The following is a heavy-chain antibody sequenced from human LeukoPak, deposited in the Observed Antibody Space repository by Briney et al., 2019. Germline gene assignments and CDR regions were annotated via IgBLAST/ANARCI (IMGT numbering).Heavy chain of an antibody. Sequence: ASVKVSCKASGYTFTTYNINWVRQAPGQGLEWMGWISGYNGNTNYAQKLQGRVTMTTDTSTSTAYMELRSLKSDDTAVYYCASLKNYYDSSGYLVTDAFDVWGQGTMVTVSS. CDR1: GYTFTTYN. CDR3: ASLKNYYDSSGYLVTDAFDV. J-gene: IGHJ3*01. CDR2: ISGYNGNT. V-gene: IGHV1-18*01. D-gene: IGHD3-22*01.